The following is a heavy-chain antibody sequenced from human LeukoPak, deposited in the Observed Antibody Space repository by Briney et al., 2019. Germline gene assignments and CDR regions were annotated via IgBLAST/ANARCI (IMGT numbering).Heavy chain of an antibody. V-gene: IGHV1-46*01. CDR3: ARDFSGDYGGKYKWFGP. Sequence: ASVKVSCKASGYTFTTHYMHWVRQAPGQGLEWMGLINPSGTTTNYAQKFRGRVTMTRDLSTSTAYMELSSLRSEDTAVYYCARDFSGDYGGKYKWFGPWGQGNLVTVSS. D-gene: IGHD4-17*01. CDR2: INPSGTTT. CDR1: GYTFTTHY. J-gene: IGHJ5*02.